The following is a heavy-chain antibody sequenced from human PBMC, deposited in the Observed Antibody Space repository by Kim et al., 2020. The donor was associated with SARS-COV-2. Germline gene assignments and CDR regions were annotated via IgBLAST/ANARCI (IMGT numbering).Heavy chain of an antibody. CDR3: ARDYSSSSGLDS. D-gene: IGHD6-6*01. J-gene: IGHJ4*02. CDR2: SDSSSSV. CDR1: GFTFTDYS. Sequence: GGSLRLSCAASGFTFTDYSMHWGRQAPGKGLEWVSYSDSSSSVFYADSVKGRLTVSRDNAKSSLYLQMNGLRAEDTAVYYCARDYSSSSGLDSWGQGTLVIVSS. V-gene: IGHV3-48*01.